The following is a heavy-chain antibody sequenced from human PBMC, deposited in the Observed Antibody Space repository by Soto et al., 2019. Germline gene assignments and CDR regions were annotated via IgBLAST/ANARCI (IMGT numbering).Heavy chain of an antibody. CDR3: ASYGDYANYGMDV. V-gene: IGHV4-30-2*01. D-gene: IGHD4-17*01. Sequence: QLQLQESGSGLVKPSQTLSLTCAVSGGSISSGGYSWSWIRQPPGKGLEWIGYIYHSGSTYYNPSLTSRVTISVDRSKNQFSLKLSSVTAADTAVYYCASYGDYANYGMDVWGQGTTVTVSS. CDR1: GGSISSGGYS. J-gene: IGHJ6*02. CDR2: IYHSGST.